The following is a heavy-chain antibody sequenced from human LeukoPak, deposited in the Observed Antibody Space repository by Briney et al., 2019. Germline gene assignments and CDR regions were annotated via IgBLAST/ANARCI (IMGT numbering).Heavy chain of an antibody. J-gene: IGHJ4*02. CDR3: ARRAGAYSHPYDY. CDR1: GFTVSSNS. D-gene: IGHD4/OR15-4a*01. V-gene: IGHV3-53*01. Sequence: GGSLRLSCTVSGFTVSSNSMSWVRQAPGKGLEWVSFIYSDNTHYSDYVKGRFTISRDNSKNTLYLQMNSLRAEDTAVYYCARRAGAYSHPYDYWGQGTLVTVSS. CDR2: IYSDNT.